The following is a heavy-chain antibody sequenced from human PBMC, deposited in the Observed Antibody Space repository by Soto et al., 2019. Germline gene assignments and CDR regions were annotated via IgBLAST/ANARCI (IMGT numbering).Heavy chain of an antibody. Sequence: GGSLRLSCAASGFTFSSYAMHWVRQAPGKGLEWVAVISYDGSNKYYADSVKGRFTISRDNSKNTLYLQMNSLRAEDTAVYYCARDRAVVPAAMGVWYYYYGMDVWGQGTTVTVSS. D-gene: IGHD2-2*01. CDR3: ARDRAVVPAAMGVWYYYYGMDV. CDR1: GFTFSSYA. V-gene: IGHV3-30-3*01. J-gene: IGHJ6*02. CDR2: ISYDGSNK.